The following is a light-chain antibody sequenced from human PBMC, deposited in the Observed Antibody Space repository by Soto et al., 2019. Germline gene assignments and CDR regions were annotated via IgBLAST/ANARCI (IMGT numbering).Light chain of an antibody. CDR1: QSISGA. Sequence: EIVMTQSPATLSVSPGGRATLSCRASQSISGALAWYPQKPGQAPRLLIYGASTRATSFTARFSGSGSGTDFTLTISSLQSEDFGVYYCQQYNNWPWTFGQGTKVDIK. CDR3: QQYNNWPWT. V-gene: IGKV3-15*01. J-gene: IGKJ1*01. CDR2: GAS.